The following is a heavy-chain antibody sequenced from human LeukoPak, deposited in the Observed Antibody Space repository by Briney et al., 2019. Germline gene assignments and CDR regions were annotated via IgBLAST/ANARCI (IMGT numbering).Heavy chain of an antibody. CDR1: GYRFSNYW. V-gene: IGHV5-51*01. J-gene: IGHJ6*03. CDR3: ARRVTTWGSGYMDV. Sequence: GESLKISCKGSGYRFSNYWIAWVRQMPGEGLEWMGIIYPGDSDTRYSPSFQGQVTISADKSISTAYLQWSSLKASDTAMYYCARRVTTWGSGYMDVWGKGTTVTVSS. D-gene: IGHD4-11*01. CDR2: IYPGDSDT.